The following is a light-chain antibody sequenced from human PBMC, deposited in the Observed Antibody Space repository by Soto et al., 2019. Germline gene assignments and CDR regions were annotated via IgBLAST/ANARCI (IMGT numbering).Light chain of an antibody. V-gene: IGKV1-5*03. Sequence: DIQMTQSPSTLSASVGDRVTITCRASESVSRWLACYQQKPVRTPKLLLYQASTLETGVPSSFSGSGSGTEFTLTISSLQPDDFATYSCQQYNAYSQAFGQGTKVEIK. CDR2: QAS. CDR1: ESVSRW. CDR3: QQYNAYSQA. J-gene: IGKJ1*01.